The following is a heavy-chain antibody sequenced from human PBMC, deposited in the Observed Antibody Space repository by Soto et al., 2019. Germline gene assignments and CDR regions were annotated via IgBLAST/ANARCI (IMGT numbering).Heavy chain of an antibody. CDR3: TRINYYDTSGYPYFFDY. D-gene: IGHD3-22*01. CDR2: FHYVGTT. V-gene: IGHV4-59*12. J-gene: IGHJ4*02. Sequence: PSASLSLTCSASGDSMSEFYMSWIRQSPGKGLEWIAYFHYVGTTKYNPSHKSRVTISVDTSKKQFSLNLRSVTAADTAVYYCTRINYYDTSGYPYFFDYWGQGAPV. CDR1: GDSMSEFY.